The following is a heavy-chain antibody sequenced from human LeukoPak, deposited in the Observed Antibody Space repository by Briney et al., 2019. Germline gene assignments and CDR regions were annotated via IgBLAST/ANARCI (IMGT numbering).Heavy chain of an antibody. V-gene: IGHV7-4-1*02. D-gene: IGHD6-13*01. Sequence: ASVKVSCKASGYTFTNYAVNWVRQAPGQGLEWMGWINTNTGNPTYAQGFTGRFVFSLDTSVSTAYLQISSLKAEDTAVYYCARDFKAAVRYLQHWGQGTLVTVSS. CDR3: ARDFKAAVRYLQH. CDR2: INTNTGNP. CDR1: GYTFTNYA. J-gene: IGHJ1*01.